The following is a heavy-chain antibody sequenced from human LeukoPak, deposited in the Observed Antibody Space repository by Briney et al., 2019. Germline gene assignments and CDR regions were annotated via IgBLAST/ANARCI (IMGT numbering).Heavy chain of an antibody. V-gene: IGHV1-8*03. D-gene: IGHD3-10*01. J-gene: IGHJ6*03. CDR2: MNPNSGNT. CDR1: GYTFTSYD. CDR3: ARVRGSGKYYYYYMDV. Sequence: ASVKVSCKASGYTFTSYDINWVRQATGQGLEWMGWMNPNSGNTGCAQKFQGRVTITRNTSISTAYMELSSLRSEDTAVYYCARVRGSGKYYYYYMDVWGKGTTVTISS.